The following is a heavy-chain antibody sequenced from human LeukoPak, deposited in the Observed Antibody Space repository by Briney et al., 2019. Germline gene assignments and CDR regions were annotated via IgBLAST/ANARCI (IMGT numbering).Heavy chain of an antibody. D-gene: IGHD6-13*01. CDR2: IKEDGSEK. J-gene: IGHJ4*02. V-gene: IGHV3-7*01. CDR1: TFTFGNYW. CDR3: ARDPAAWDY. Sequence: GGSLRLSCAASTFTFGNYWMSWVRQAPGKGLEWVANIKEDGSEKYYVDSVKGRFTISRDNTKNSLYLQMNSLRAEDTAVYYCARDPAAWDYWGQGTLGTVSS.